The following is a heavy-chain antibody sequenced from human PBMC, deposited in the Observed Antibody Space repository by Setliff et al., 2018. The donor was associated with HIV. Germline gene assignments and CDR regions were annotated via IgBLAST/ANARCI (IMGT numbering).Heavy chain of an antibody. V-gene: IGHV1-46*01. CDR2: INPSSGST. Sequence: ASVKVSCKASGYTFTSYYMHWVRQAPGQGLEWMGIINPSSGSTTYAQKFQGRVTMTRDTSTNTLYMELSSLRSEDTAVYYCARFIVPHRFTGGPLDYWGQGTLVTVSS. D-gene: IGHD2-15*01. CDR3: ARFIVPHRFTGGPLDY. J-gene: IGHJ4*02. CDR1: GYTFTSYY.